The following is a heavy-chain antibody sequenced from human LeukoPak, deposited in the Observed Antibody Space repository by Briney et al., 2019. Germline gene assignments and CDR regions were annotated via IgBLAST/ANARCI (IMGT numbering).Heavy chain of an antibody. Sequence: SVKVSCKASGGTFSSYAISWVRQAPGQGLEWMGGIIPIFGTADYAQKFQGRVTITADESTSTAYMELSSLRSEDTAVYYCAREESPPGVVVIATAGFDYWGQGTLVTVSS. CDR2: IIPIFGTA. V-gene: IGHV1-69*13. CDR1: GGTFSSYA. D-gene: IGHD2-21*01. J-gene: IGHJ4*02. CDR3: AREESPPGVVVIATAGFDY.